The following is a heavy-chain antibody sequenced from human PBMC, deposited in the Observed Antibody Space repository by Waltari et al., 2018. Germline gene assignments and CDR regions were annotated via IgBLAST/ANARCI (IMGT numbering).Heavy chain of an antibody. J-gene: IGHJ5*02. CDR3: TRDLYGSGGDWFDP. Sequence: EVRLAESGGGQVKPGGALRLSCTAAGLELRDSDLNWVRQAPGPGLEWVSSIGGTHSNIFYADSVKGRFTVSRDNAKNSLYLQMDNLRAEDSGLYFCTRDLYGSGGDWFDPWGQGTLVTVSS. CDR1: GLELRDSD. D-gene: IGHD3-10*01. V-gene: IGHV3-21*03. CDR2: IGGTHSNI.